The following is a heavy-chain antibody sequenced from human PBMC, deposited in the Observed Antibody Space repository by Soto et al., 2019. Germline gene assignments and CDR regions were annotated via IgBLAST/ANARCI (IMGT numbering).Heavy chain of an antibody. Sequence: QVQLVESGGGVVQPGRSLRLSCAASGFTFSSYGMHWVRQAPGKGLEWVAVIWYDGSNKYYADSVKGRFTISRDNSKNTLYLQMNSLRAEDTAVYYCARGGRRTMIVVGILGWGQGTLVTVSS. J-gene: IGHJ4*02. CDR1: GFTFSSYG. CDR2: IWYDGSNK. D-gene: IGHD3-22*01. CDR3: ARGGRRTMIVVGILG. V-gene: IGHV3-33*01.